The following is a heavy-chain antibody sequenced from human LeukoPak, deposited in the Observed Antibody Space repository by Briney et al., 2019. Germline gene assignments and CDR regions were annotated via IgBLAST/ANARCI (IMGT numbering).Heavy chain of an antibody. CDR3: ARDHDWFPGGYGMDV. CDR1: GGSISSGGYY. D-gene: IGHD3-9*01. CDR2: IYHSGST. Sequence: SQTLSLTCTVSGGSISSGGYYWSWIRQPPGKGLEWIGYIYHSGSTYYNPSLKSRVTISVDRSKNQFSLKLSSVTAADTAVYYCARDHDWFPGGYGMDVWGQGTTVTVSS. V-gene: IGHV4-30-2*01. J-gene: IGHJ6*02.